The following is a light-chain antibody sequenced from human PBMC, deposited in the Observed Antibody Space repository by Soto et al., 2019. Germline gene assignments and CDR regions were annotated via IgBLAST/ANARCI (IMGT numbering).Light chain of an antibody. CDR2: DAS. Sequence: EIVLTQSPATLSLSPGERATLSCRASQSISTYLAWYQQRPGQAPRLLIFDASNRATGIPARFSGSGSGTAFTLTISSLEPEDFAVYYCQQRNYWPIFTFGPGTRVEIK. CDR1: QSISTY. CDR3: QQRNYWPIFT. V-gene: IGKV3-11*01. J-gene: IGKJ3*01.